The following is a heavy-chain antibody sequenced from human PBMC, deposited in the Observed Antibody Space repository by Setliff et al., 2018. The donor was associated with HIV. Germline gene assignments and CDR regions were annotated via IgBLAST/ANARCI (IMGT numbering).Heavy chain of an antibody. J-gene: IGHJ4*02. CDR1: RFDDYA. D-gene: IGHD3-10*01. CDR3: ARGPTGSGSAYLDF. Sequence: HPGGSLRLSCAASRFDDYAMHWVRQVPGKGLEWVSLISWNGGSTYYADSVRGRFAISRDNNKNFLYLQMSSLRTDDSALYYCARGPTGSGSAYLDFWGQGTLVTVSS. V-gene: IGHV3-43D*03. CDR2: ISWNGGST.